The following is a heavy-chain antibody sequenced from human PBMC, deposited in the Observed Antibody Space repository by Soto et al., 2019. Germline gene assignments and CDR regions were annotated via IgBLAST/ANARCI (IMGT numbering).Heavy chain of an antibody. D-gene: IGHD6-13*01. CDR1: GFTFSSYG. V-gene: IGHV3-33*08. Sequence: GGSLRLSCAASGFTFSSYGMHWVRQAPGKGLEWVALVWYDGSNEYYADSVKGRFTISRDNSENTLFLQMNSLRDEDTAVYYCASQGISAVDFDHWGQGTLVTVSS. CDR3: ASQGISAVDFDH. CDR2: VWYDGSNE. J-gene: IGHJ4*02.